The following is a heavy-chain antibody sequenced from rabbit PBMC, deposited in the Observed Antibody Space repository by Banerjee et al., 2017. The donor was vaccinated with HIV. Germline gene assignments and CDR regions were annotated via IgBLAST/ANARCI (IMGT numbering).Heavy chain of an antibody. J-gene: IGHJ6*01. CDR1: GVSFSGNSY. CDR2: IDTASSGFT. V-gene: IGHV1S40*01. Sequence: QSLEESGGDLVKPGASLTLTCIASGVSFSGNSYMCWVRQAPGKGLEWIACIDTASSGFTYFASWAKGRFTISKTSSTTVTLQMTSLTAADTATYFCARDTSSSFSSYGMDLWGPGTLVTVS. CDR3: ARDTSSSFSSYGMDL. D-gene: IGHD1-1*01.